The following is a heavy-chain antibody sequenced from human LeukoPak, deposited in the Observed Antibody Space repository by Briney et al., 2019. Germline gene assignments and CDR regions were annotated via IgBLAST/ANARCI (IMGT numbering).Heavy chain of an antibody. CDR1: GFTFSGSA. Sequence: GGSLRLSCEASGFTFSGSAMHWVRQASGRGLEWLGRIRSKANSYVTAYAASVNGRFIISRDDSRNTAYLQMNSLQTEDTAVYYCTRHSDKYCSGAGCYVYNFYGMDVWGQGTTATVSS. CDR3: TRHSDKYCSGAGCYVYNFYGMDV. J-gene: IGHJ6*02. V-gene: IGHV3-73*01. D-gene: IGHD2-15*01. CDR2: IRSKANSYVT.